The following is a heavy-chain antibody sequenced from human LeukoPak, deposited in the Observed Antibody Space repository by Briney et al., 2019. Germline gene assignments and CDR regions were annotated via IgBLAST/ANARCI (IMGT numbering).Heavy chain of an antibody. D-gene: IGHD6-19*01. V-gene: IGHV3-7*01. CDR1: GFTFSSYW. Sequence: PGGSLRLSCAASGFTFSSYWMSWVRQDPGKGLEWVANIKQDGSEKYYVDSVKGRFTISRDNAKNSLYLQMNSLRAEDTAVYYCASGPYVQWLAPFDYWGQGTLVTVSS. CDR2: IKQDGSEK. J-gene: IGHJ4*02. CDR3: ASGPYVQWLAPFDY.